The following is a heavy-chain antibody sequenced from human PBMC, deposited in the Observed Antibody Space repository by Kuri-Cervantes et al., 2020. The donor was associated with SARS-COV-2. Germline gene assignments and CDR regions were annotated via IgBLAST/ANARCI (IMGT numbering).Heavy chain of an antibody. D-gene: IGHD4-11*01. V-gene: IGHV3-66*02. J-gene: IGHJ4*02. Sequence: LSLTCAASGFAVNSFYMSWVRQAPGKGLEWISNINSGGSTYYADSVKGRFTISRDDSKNTLYLQMNSLRPEDTAMYYCATETFDYWGQGTRVTVSS. CDR2: INSGGST. CDR1: GFAVNSFY. CDR3: ATETFDY.